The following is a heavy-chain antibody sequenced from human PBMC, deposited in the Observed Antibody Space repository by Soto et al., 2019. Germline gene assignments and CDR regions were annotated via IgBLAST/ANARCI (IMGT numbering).Heavy chain of an antibody. V-gene: IGHV3-30-3*01. J-gene: IGHJ4*02. CDR1: GFTFRTYS. Sequence: GGSLRLSCAASGFTFRTYSMHWVRQAPGKGLEWVAVVSSVGSNTYYADSVKGRFTISRDNSNNILYLQMNSLRAEDTAVYYCARELSDFAYWGQGTLVTVSS. CDR3: ARELSDFAY. CDR2: VSSVGSNT.